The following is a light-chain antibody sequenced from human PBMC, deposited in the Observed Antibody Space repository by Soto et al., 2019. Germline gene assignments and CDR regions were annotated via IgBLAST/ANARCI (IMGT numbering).Light chain of an antibody. CDR2: GAS. CDR3: QLYGSSPPRSDT. Sequence: EIVLTQSPGTLSLSPGERATLSCRASQSINSNYLAWYQQKPGQAPRLLIYGASSRATGIPDRFSGSGSGTDFTLTISRLQPEDFAVYYCQLYGSSPPRSDTFGQGTKLEIK. V-gene: IGKV3-20*01. J-gene: IGKJ2*01. CDR1: QSINSNY.